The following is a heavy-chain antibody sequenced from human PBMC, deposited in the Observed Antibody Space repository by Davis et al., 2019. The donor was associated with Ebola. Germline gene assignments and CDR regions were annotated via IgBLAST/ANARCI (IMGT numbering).Heavy chain of an antibody. V-gene: IGHV4-61*09. Sequence: SETLSLTCTVSGDSIISGNYYWNWIRQPAGKGLEWIGHIHTSGSTNYNPSLKSRVTISVDTSKNQISLRLSSVTAADTAVYYCARGVFEYSASSLDGFAVWGPGTMVTVSS. CDR3: ARGVFEYSASSLDGFAV. CDR2: IHTSGST. D-gene: IGHD5-18*01. CDR1: GDSIISGNYY. J-gene: IGHJ3*01.